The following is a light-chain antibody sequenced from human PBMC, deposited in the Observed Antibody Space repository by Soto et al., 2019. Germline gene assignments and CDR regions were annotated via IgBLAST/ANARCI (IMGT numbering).Light chain of an antibody. CDR1: QSVTSSY. CDR2: GAS. V-gene: IGKV3-20*01. Sequence: EIVLTQSPGTLSLSPGERATLSCRASQSVTSSYLAWYQQKPGQAPRLLIYGASSRATGIPDRFSGSGSRTNFTLTISRLESEDFAVYYWQQYGSSSYTFGQGTKLEIK. J-gene: IGKJ2*01. CDR3: QQYGSSSYT.